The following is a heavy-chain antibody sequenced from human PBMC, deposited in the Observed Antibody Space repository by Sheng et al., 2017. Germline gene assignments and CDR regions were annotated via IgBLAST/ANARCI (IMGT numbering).Heavy chain of an antibody. J-gene: IGHJ3*02. CDR2: IYYSGST. D-gene: IGHD3-10*02. Sequence: QLQLQESGPGLVKPSETLSLTCTVSGGSISSSSYYWGWIRQPPGKGLEWIGSIYYSGSTYYNPSLKSRVTISVDTSKNQFSLKLSSVTAADTAVYYCARRKVSGXFDIWGQGTMVTVSS. CDR1: GGSISSSSYY. CDR3: ARRKVSGXFDI. V-gene: IGHV4-39*01.